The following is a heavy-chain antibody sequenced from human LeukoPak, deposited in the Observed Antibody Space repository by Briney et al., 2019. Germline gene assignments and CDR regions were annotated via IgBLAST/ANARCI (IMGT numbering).Heavy chain of an antibody. CDR3: AQRIVAADTKYFDY. CDR2: ITNAGVST. V-gene: IGHV3-23*01. J-gene: IGHJ4*02. Sequence: GGSLRLSSAASGFTFSSYAMTWIRQAPGKGLEWVSSITNAGVSTYYADSVKGRFTISRDNSRNTLYLQMNSLRVEDTAVHFCAQRIVAADTKYFDYWGQGTLVTVSS. D-gene: IGHD6-13*01. CDR1: GFTFSSYA.